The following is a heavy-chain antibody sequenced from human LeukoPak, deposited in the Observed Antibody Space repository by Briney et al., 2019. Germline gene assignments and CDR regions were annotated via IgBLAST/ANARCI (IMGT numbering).Heavy chain of an antibody. CDR1: GGSISSYY. CDR3: ARSPPTTVTTSRYWYFDL. Sequence: SETLSPTCTVSGGSISSYYWSWIRQPPGKGLEWIGYIYYSGSTNYNPSLKSRVTISVDTSKNQFSLKLSSVTAADTAVYYCARSPPTTVTTSRYWYFDLWGRGTLVTVSS. D-gene: IGHD4-17*01. V-gene: IGHV4-59*01. CDR2: IYYSGST. J-gene: IGHJ2*01.